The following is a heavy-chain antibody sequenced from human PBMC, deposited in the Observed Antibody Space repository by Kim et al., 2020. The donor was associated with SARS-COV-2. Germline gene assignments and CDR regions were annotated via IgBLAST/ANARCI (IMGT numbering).Heavy chain of an antibody. J-gene: IGHJ3*02. CDR3: ARDTAMVSSAFDI. V-gene: IGHV4-31*03. CDR1: GGSISSGGYY. Sequence: SETLSLTCTVSGGSISSGGYYWSWIRQHPGKGLEWIGYIYYSGSTYHNPSLKSRVTISVDTSKNQFSLKLSSVTAADTAVYYCARDTAMVSSAFDIWGQGTMVTVSS. D-gene: IGHD5-18*01. CDR2: IYYSGST.